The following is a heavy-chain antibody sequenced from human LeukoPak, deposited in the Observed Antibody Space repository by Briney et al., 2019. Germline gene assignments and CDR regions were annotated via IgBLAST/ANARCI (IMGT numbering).Heavy chain of an antibody. V-gene: IGHV3-30*02. J-gene: IGHJ4*02. CDR1: GIIFSGYG. Sequence: GGALRLSCEVSGIIFSGYGIHWVRQAPGKGLEWVAFIRYDGTNKYYADSVKGRFTISRDNSNNTLYLQMNSLRVEDTAVYYCAKVGSGWYGVDYWGQGTLVTVSS. D-gene: IGHD6-19*01. CDR3: AKVGSGWYGVDY. CDR2: IRYDGTNK.